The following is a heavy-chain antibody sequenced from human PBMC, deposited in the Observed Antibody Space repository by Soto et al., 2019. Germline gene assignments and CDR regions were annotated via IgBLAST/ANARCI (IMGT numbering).Heavy chain of an antibody. Sequence: PSETLSLTCTVSGGSISSSSYYWGWIRQPPXKGLEWIGSIYYSGSTYYSPSLKSRVTISVDTSKNQFSLKLSSVTAADTAVYYCARGYYDFWSGYYTPYYGMDVWGQGTTVTVSS. CDR2: IYYSGST. CDR3: ARGYYDFWSGYYTPYYGMDV. V-gene: IGHV4-39*01. J-gene: IGHJ6*02. CDR1: GGSISSSSYY. D-gene: IGHD3-3*01.